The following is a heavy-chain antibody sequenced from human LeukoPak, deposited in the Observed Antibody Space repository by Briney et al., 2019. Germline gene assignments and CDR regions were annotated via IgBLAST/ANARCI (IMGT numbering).Heavy chain of an antibody. D-gene: IGHD6-19*01. V-gene: IGHV3-7*01. CDR3: ASWQQWLVLRYFDY. CDR2: IKQDGSEK. CDR1: GFTFSSYW. Sequence: GGSLRLSCAASGFTFSSYWMSWVRQAPGKGLEWVANIKQDGSEKYYVDSVKGRFTISRDNAKNSLYLQMNSLRAEDTAVYYCASWQQWLVLRYFDYWGQGTLVTVSS. J-gene: IGHJ4*02.